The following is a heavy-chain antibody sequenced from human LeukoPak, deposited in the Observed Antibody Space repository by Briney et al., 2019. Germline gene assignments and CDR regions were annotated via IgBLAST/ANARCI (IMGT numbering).Heavy chain of an antibody. CDR2: INPGDSDT. Sequence: GESLKIPCKGSGYSSSSYWIGWVRQLPGKGLEWMGIINPGDSDTRYSPSFQGQVVISADKSISTAYLQWSSLKASDTAMYYWARHMLTPSLWYFDLWGRGTLVTVSS. J-gene: IGHJ2*01. CDR3: ARHMLTPSLWYFDL. D-gene: IGHD4-23*01. CDR1: GYSSSSYW. V-gene: IGHV5-51*01.